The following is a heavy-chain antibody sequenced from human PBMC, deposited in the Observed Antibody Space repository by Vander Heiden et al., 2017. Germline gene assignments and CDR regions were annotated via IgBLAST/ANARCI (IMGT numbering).Heavy chain of an antibody. J-gene: IGHJ4*02. D-gene: IGHD4-17*01. V-gene: IGHV3-30*18. CDR3: AKPVGDYEAGFDY. CDR2: ISYDGSNK. Sequence: QVQLVESGGGVVQPGRSLRLSCAASGFTVGSYGMHWVRQAPGKGLEWVAVISYDGSNKYYADSVKGRFTISRDNSKNTLYLQMNSLRAEDTAVYYCAKPVGDYEAGFDYWGQGTLVTVSS. CDR1: GFTVGSYG.